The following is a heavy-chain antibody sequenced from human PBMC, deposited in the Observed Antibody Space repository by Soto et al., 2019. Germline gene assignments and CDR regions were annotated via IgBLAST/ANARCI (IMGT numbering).Heavy chain of an antibody. Sequence: QVQLVESGGGVVQPGRSLRLSCAASGFTFSSYGMHWVRQAPGKGLEWVAVISYDGSNKYYADSVKGRFTISRDNSKNMLYLQMNSLRAEDTAVYYCAKDVFDCSSTSCSPFDYWGQGTLVTVSS. V-gene: IGHV3-30*18. CDR3: AKDVFDCSSTSCSPFDY. J-gene: IGHJ4*02. CDR1: GFTFSSYG. D-gene: IGHD2-2*01. CDR2: ISYDGSNK.